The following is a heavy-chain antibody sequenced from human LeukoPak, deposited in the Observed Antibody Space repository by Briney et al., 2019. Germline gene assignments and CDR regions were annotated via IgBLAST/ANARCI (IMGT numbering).Heavy chain of an antibody. Sequence: GGSLRLSCVASGFTFSSSAMSWVRQAPGKGLEWVANIKLDGSEMHYVDSVKGRSTISRDNANNSLYLQMNSLRAEDTAVYYCVRAVVVAASYRFDPWGQGTLVTVSS. CDR3: VRAVVVAASYRFDP. CDR1: GFTFSSSA. V-gene: IGHV3-7*03. D-gene: IGHD2-15*01. CDR2: IKLDGSEM. J-gene: IGHJ5*02.